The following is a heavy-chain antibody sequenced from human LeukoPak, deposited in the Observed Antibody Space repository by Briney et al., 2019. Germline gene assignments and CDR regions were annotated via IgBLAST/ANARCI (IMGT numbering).Heavy chain of an antibody. CDR1: GFTFSSYA. V-gene: IGHV3-23*01. J-gene: IGHJ3*02. Sequence: PGGSLRLSCAASGFTFSSYAMTWVRQAPGKGLEWVSAISGSGGSTYYADSVKGRFTISRDNSKNTLYLQMNSLRAEDTAVYYCAKDRASSRSSWEDAFDIWGQETVVTVSS. CDR2: ISGSGGST. D-gene: IGHD6-13*01. CDR3: AKDRASSRSSWEDAFDI.